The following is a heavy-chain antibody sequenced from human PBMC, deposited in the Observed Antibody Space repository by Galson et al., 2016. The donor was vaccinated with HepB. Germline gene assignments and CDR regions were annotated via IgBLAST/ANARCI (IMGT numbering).Heavy chain of an antibody. CDR1: GFNFYKYA. CDR2: ISASGGTT. Sequence: SLRLSCAASGFNFYKYAMNWVRQAPGKGLEWVSTISASGGTTYYADSVKGRFTISRDNSKNTLFLQMSSLRVEDTAVYYCAKAGCGGDWQNYFDFWGQGTLVTVSS. J-gene: IGHJ4*02. D-gene: IGHD2-21*02. V-gene: IGHV3-23*01. CDR3: AKAGCGGDWQNYFDF.